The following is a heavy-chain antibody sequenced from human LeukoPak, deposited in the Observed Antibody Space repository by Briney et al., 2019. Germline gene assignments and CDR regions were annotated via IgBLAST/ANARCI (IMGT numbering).Heavy chain of an antibody. Sequence: GGSLRLSCSASGFTFSSYAMHWVRQAPGKGLEYVSAISSNGGSTYYADSVKGRFTISRDNSKNTLYLQMSSLRAEDTAVYYCVKDRYCGSTSCYDAFDIWGQGTMVTVSS. V-gene: IGHV3-64D*06. CDR3: VKDRYCGSTSCYDAFDI. CDR1: GFTFSSYA. CDR2: ISSNGGST. J-gene: IGHJ3*02. D-gene: IGHD2-2*01.